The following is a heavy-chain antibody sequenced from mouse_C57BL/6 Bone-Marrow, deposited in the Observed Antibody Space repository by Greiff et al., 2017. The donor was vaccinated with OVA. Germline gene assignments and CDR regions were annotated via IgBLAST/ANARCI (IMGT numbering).Heavy chain of an antibody. CDR2: IDPSDSDT. V-gene: IGHV1-52*01. CDR3: ARRNLDY. CDR1: GYTFTSYW. Sequence: VQLQQPGAELVRPGSSVKLSCKASGYTFTSYWMHWVKQRPIQGLEWIGNIDPSDSDTHYNQKFKDKATLTVDKSSSTAYMQLSSLTSEDSAVYYCARRNLDYWGRGTALTVSS. J-gene: IGHJ2*01.